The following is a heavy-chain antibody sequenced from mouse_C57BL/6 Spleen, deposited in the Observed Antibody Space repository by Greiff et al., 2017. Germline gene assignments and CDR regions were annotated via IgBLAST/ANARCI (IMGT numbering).Heavy chain of an antibody. J-gene: IGHJ2*01. Sequence: DVKLVESGGGLVKPGGSLKLSCAASGFTFSDYGMHWVRQAPEKGLEWVAYISSGSSTIYSADTVKGRFTISRDNAKNTLFLQMTSLRSEDTAMYYCARGNGVAGSYVDYWGQGTTLTVSS. CDR2: ISSGSSTI. D-gene: IGHD1-1*01. CDR3: ARGNGVAGSYVDY. V-gene: IGHV5-17*01. CDR1: GFTFSDYG.